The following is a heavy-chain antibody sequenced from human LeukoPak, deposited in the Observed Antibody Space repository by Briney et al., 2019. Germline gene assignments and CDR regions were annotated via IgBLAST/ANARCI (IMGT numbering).Heavy chain of an antibody. D-gene: IGHD3-10*01. Sequence: SQTLSLTCAVSGGSINSGNGWSWIRQPPGQGLEWIGYIYRSGSTLYNPSLKSRVSITIDKSKNQFSLKLNSVTAADTAFYFCARGGGFYGSGTTHFDYWGQGALVTVSS. CDR1: GGSINSGNG. V-gene: IGHV4-30-2*01. J-gene: IGHJ4*02. CDR2: IYRSGST. CDR3: ARGGGFYGSGTTHFDY.